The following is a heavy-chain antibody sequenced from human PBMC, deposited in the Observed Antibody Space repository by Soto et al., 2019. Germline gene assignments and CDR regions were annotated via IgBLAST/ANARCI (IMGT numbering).Heavy chain of an antibody. D-gene: IGHD6-19*01. CDR1: GGSINSYY. V-gene: IGHV4-59*01. Sequence: PSETLSLTCTVSGGSINSYYWSWIRQPPGKGLEWIGYIYGNGIANYSPSLKSRVTISVDTSKNQFSLRLSSVTAADTAVYYCARQCLTYYSDYWGQGTLATVSS. J-gene: IGHJ4*02. CDR2: IYGNGIA. CDR3: ARQCLTYYSDY.